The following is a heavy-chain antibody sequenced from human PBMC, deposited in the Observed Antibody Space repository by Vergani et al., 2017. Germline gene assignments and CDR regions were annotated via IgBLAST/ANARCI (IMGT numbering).Heavy chain of an antibody. CDR3: AKDAYSSSSFQY. CDR2: ISWNGGSV. J-gene: IGHJ1*01. CDR1: GFTFDNYA. V-gene: IGHV3-9*01. Sequence: EVQLVESGGGLVQPGRSLRLSCAASGFTFDNYAIHWVRQAPGKGLEWVSGISWNGGSVGYADSVKGRFTISRDNAKNSLFLQMNSLRAEDTALYYCAKDAYSSSSFQYWGQGTLVTVSS. D-gene: IGHD6-6*01.